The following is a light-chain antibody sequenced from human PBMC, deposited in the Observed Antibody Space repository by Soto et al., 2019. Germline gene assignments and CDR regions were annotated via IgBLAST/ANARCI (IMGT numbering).Light chain of an antibody. CDR3: QQYVNHRPT. Sequence: DIQMTQSPSSLSASVGDRVTITCQASQDISNYLNWYQQKPGKAPKLLVYDASNLETGVPSRFSGSGSGTDFTFPIRSLQPEDIATYYCQQYVNHRPTFGGGTKVQIK. V-gene: IGKV1-33*01. CDR2: DAS. J-gene: IGKJ4*01. CDR1: QDISNY.